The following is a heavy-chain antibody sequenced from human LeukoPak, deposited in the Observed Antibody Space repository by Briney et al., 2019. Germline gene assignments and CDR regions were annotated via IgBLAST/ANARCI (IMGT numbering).Heavy chain of an antibody. J-gene: IGHJ4*02. D-gene: IGHD3-22*01. V-gene: IGHV4-39*07. CDR3: ARAGTMIVVVMDY. Sequence: SETLSLTRTVSGGSISSSSYYWGWIRQPPGKGLEWIGSIYYSGSTYYNPSLKSRVTISVDTSKNQFSLKLSSVTAADTAVYYCARAGTMIVVVMDYWGQGTLVTVSS. CDR2: IYYSGST. CDR1: GGSISSSSYY.